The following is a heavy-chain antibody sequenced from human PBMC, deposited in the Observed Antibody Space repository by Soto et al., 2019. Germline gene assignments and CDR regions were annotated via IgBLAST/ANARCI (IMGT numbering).Heavy chain of an antibody. CDR1: GGSISSYY. V-gene: IGHV4-59*01. CDR2: IYYSGST. D-gene: IGHD5-18*01. CDR3: ARDKGYSYGYGYYYGMDV. J-gene: IGHJ6*02. Sequence: PSETLSLTCTVSGGSISSYYWSWIRQPPGKGLEWIGYIYYSGSTNYNPSLKSRVTISVDTSKNQFSLKLSSVTAADTAVYYCARDKGYSYGYGYYYGMDVWGQGTKVTVSS.